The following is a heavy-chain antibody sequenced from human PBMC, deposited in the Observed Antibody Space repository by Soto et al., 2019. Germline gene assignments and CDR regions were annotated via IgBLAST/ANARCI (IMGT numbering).Heavy chain of an antibody. D-gene: IGHD3-10*01. CDR2: IYRGDSDT. CDR1: GDIFTNYW. J-gene: IGHJ6*02. V-gene: IGHV5-51*01. CDR3: ARQGFGEIYSLDV. Sequence: EVQLVQSGAEVKKPGESLKISCKGSGDIFTNYWIAWVRQMPGKGLEWMGIIYRGDSDTRYSPSFRGQVTISADKSISTAYLQWSSLKASDTAMYYCARQGFGEIYSLDVWGQGTAVTVSS.